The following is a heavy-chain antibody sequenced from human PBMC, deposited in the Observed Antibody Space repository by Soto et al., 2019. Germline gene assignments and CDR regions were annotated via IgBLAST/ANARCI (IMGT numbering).Heavy chain of an antibody. V-gene: IGHV1-69*01. J-gene: IGHJ4*02. CDR2: IIPIFGTA. Sequence: QVQLVQSGAEVKKPGSSVKVSCKASGGTFSSYAISWVRQAPGQGLEWMGGIIPIFGTANYEQKFQGRVTITADEATSTAYMEMSSLRSEDTAVYYCAREILPDSSSWYGTPQDWGQGTLVTVSS. D-gene: IGHD6-13*01. CDR3: AREILPDSSSWYGTPQD. CDR1: GGTFSSYA.